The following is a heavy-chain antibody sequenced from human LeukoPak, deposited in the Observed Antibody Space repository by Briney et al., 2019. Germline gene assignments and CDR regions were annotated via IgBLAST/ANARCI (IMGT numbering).Heavy chain of an antibody. D-gene: IGHD1-26*01. Sequence: SETLSLICTVSAVSISSYCWSWIRQPAGKGLEWIGRIYTSGSTNYNPSLKSRVTMSVDTSKNQFSPKLSSVTAADTAVYYCARGWEPRLVDYWGQGTLVTVS. CDR2: IYTSGST. CDR1: AVSISSYC. J-gene: IGHJ4*02. V-gene: IGHV4-4*07. CDR3: ARGWEPRLVDY.